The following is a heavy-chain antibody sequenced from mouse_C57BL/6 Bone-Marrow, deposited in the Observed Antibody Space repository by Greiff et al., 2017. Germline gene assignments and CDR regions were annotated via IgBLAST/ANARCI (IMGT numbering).Heavy chain of an antibody. CDR1: GYSITSGYY. CDR2: ISYDGSN. Sequence: EVKLMESGPGLVKPSQSLSLTCSVTGYSITSGYYWNWIRQFPGNKLEWMGYISYDGSNNYNPSLKNRISITRDTSKNQFFLKLNSVTTEDTATYYCARNWEDYFDYWGQGTTLTVSS. D-gene: IGHD4-1*01. CDR3: ARNWEDYFDY. V-gene: IGHV3-6*01. J-gene: IGHJ2*01.